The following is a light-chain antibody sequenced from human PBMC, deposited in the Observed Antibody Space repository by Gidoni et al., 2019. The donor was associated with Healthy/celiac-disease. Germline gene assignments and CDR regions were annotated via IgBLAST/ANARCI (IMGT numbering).Light chain of an antibody. CDR2: AAS. CDR1: QGIISY. J-gene: IGKJ1*01. V-gene: IGKV1-8*01. Sequence: IRITHSPSSLSASTGDRVTITCRASQGIISYLAWYQQKPGKAPKLLIYAASTLQSGVPSRFSGSGSGKDFTLTISCLQSEDFATYYCQQYYSYPRTFGQGTKVEIK. CDR3: QQYYSYPRT.